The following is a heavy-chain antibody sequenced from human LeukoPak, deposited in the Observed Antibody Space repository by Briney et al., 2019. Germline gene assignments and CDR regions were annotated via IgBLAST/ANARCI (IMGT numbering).Heavy chain of an antibody. J-gene: IGHJ3*02. D-gene: IGHD1-20*01. CDR2: IYTGGPT. CDR3: ARETYNWNGRIALDI. CDR1: GFTVSSNY. V-gene: IGHV3-53*01. Sequence: GGSLRLSCAASGFTVSSNYMSWVRQAPGKGLEWVSVIYTGGPTYYADSVKGRLTISRDISKNTLYLQMHSLRADDTAVYYCARETYNWNGRIALDIWGQGTMVTVSS.